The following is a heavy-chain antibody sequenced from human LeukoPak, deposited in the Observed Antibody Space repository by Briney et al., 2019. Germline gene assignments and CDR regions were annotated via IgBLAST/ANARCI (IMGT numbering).Heavy chain of an antibody. CDR2: FYYSGST. CDR3: ASGVRLLRGYSYGCDKWFDP. CDR1: GGSVSSGSYY. Sequence: SETLSLTCTVSGGSVSSGSYYWSWIRQPPGKGLEWIGYFYYSGSTNYNPSINSRVTISVDTSKNQFCLYLSSVTAAETAVYYCASGVRLLRGYSYGCDKWFDPWGQGTLVSV. J-gene: IGHJ5*02. D-gene: IGHD5-18*01. V-gene: IGHV4-61*01.